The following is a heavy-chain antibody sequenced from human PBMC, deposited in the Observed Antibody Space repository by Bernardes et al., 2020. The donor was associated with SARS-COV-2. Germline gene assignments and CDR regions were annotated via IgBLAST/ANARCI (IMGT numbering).Heavy chain of an antibody. CDR1: GDSIISSTSYY. V-gene: IGHV4-39*01. J-gene: IGHJ4*02. D-gene: IGHD3-3*01. CDR2: IYYSGST. Sequence: SETLSLTCTVSGDSIISSTSYYWGWIRQPPGKGLEWIGSIYYSGSTYYNPSLRTRATISVDTSKDQFSLKLSSVTAADTALYFCARQIPVVVISRGYFDFWGQGTPVTVSS. CDR3: ARQIPVVVISRGYFDF.